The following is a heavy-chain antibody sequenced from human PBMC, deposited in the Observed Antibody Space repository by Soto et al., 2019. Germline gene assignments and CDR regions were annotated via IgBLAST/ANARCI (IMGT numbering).Heavy chain of an antibody. D-gene: IGHD3-10*01. J-gene: IGHJ4*02. CDR1: GGSFSGYY. Sequence: SETLSLTCAVYGGSFSGYYWSWIRQPPGKGLEWIGEINHSGSTNYNPSLKSRVTISVDTSKNQFSLKLSSVTAADTAVYYCARSETYYGSGPHRLFDYWGQGTLVTVSS. CDR2: INHSGST. CDR3: ARSETYYGSGPHRLFDY. V-gene: IGHV4-34*01.